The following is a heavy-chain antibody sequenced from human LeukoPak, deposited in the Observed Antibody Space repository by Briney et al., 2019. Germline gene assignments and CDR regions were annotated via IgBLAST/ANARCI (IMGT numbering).Heavy chain of an antibody. CDR1: GGSSSGYY. CDR3: AGKKYYYDSSGLVDY. V-gene: IGHV4-34*01. D-gene: IGHD3-22*01. CDR2: INHSGST. J-gene: IGHJ4*02. Sequence: SETLSLTCAVYGGSSSGYYWSWIRQPPGKGLEWIGEINHSGSTNYNPSLKSRVTISVDTSKNQFSLKLSSVTAADSAVYYCAGKKYYYDSSGLVDYWGQGTLVTVSS.